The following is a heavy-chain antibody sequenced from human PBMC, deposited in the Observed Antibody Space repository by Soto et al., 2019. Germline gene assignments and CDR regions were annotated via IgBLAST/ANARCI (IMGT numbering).Heavy chain of an antibody. D-gene: IGHD3-22*01. CDR3: AKVAYDSSGPLGLFWFDP. Sequence: EVQLLESGGGLVQPGGSLRLSCAASGFTFSSYAMSWVRQAPGKGLEWVSAISGSGGSTYYADSVKGRFTISRDNSKNTLYLQMNSLRAEDTAVYYCAKVAYDSSGPLGLFWFDPLGQGTLVTVSS. V-gene: IGHV3-23*01. CDR2: ISGSGGST. CDR1: GFTFSSYA. J-gene: IGHJ5*02.